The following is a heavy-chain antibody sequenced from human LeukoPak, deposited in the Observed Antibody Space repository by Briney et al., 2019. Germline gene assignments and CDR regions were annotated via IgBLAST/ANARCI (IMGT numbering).Heavy chain of an antibody. CDR2: MNPHSGET. CDR3: ARGMDAEAFQN. D-gene: IGHD2-2*03. CDR1: GYRFTAYP. J-gene: IGHJ1*01. V-gene: IGHV1-2*02. Sequence: ASVKVSFKTSGYRFTAYPLHWVRQAPGQGLEWLGWMNPHSGETNNAQKFQGRVTMTRETSISVAYMELSSLRSDDMAVYFCARGMDAEAFQNWGQGTLVIVSS.